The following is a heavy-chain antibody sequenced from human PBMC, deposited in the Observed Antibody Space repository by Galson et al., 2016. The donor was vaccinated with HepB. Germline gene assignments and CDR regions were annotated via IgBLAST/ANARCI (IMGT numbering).Heavy chain of an antibody. D-gene: IGHD2-8*01. Sequence: SLRLSCAASGFTFSSYGMSWVRQAPGKGPEWVSAINSGGRMFYADSVTGRVTISRDSSKNTLYLQMHSLRAEDTAVYYCAKEVPNAFDPWGQGTLVTVSS. V-gene: IGHV3-23*01. CDR2: INSGGRM. CDR1: GFTFSSYG. CDR3: AKEVPNAFDP. J-gene: IGHJ5*02.